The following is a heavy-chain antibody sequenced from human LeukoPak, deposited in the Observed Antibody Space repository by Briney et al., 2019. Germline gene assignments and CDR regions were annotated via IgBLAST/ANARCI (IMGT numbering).Heavy chain of an antibody. J-gene: IGHJ4*02. CDR3: AREGWELAFDY. D-gene: IGHD3-10*01. V-gene: IGHV4-59*01. CDR2: VYYTGST. Sequence: SETLSLTCTVSGGSITSFYWSWIRQPPGKGLEWIGYVYYTGSTNYNPSLNSRVTISLDTSKNQFSLKLSSVTAADTAVYYCAREGWELAFDYWGQGTLVTVSS. CDR1: GGSITSFY.